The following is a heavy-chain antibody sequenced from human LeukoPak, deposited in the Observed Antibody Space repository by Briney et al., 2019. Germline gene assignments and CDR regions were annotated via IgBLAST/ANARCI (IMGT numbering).Heavy chain of an antibody. CDR3: ARGQRFLEWLYWFDP. J-gene: IGHJ5*02. CDR2: IYYSGST. Sequence: ASETLSLTCTVSGGSISSYYWSWIRQPPGKGLEWIGYIYYSGSTNYNPSLKSRVTISVDTSKNQFSLKLSSVTAADTAVYYCARGQRFLEWLYWFDPWGQGTLVTVSS. D-gene: IGHD3-3*01. CDR1: GGSISSYY. V-gene: IGHV4-59*01.